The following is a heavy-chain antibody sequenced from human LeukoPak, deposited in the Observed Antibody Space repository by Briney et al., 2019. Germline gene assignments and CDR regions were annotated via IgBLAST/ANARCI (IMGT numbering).Heavy chain of an antibody. D-gene: IGHD6-19*01. CDR2: ISGSGGST. J-gene: IGHJ4*02. CDR3: AKDRGYSSGWPRFDY. CDR1: GFTFSSYA. V-gene: IGHV3-23*01. Sequence: PGGSLRLSCAASGFTFSSYAMSWVRQAPGKGLEWVSAISGSGGSTYYADSVKGRFTISRDNSKNTLYLQMNSLRAEDTAVYYCAKDRGYSSGWPRFDYWGQGTLVTVSS.